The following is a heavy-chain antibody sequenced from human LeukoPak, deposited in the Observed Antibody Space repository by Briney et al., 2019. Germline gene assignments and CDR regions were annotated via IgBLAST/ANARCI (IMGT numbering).Heavy chain of an antibody. V-gene: IGHV3-11*04. CDR1: GFTFSDYY. Sequence: GGSLRLSCAASGFTFSDYYMSWIRQAPGKGLEWVSYISSSGSTIYYADSVKGRFTISRDNAKNSLYLQMNTLRPEDTAVYYCARERQNKDFWSGGDYWGQGTLVTVSS. CDR3: ARERQNKDFWSGGDY. D-gene: IGHD3-3*01. J-gene: IGHJ4*02. CDR2: ISSSGSTI.